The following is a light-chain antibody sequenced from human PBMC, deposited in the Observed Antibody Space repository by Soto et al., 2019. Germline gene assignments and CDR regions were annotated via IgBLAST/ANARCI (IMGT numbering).Light chain of an antibody. J-gene: IGKJ1*01. CDR3: QQSYSTPKT. V-gene: IGKV1-5*01. Sequence: DIKMTQSPSTLSASVGDRVTITCRASQSISSWLAWYQQKPGKAPKLLIYDASSLESGVPSRFSGSGSGTDFTFTISSLQSEDIATYYCQQSYSTPKTFGQGTKVDI. CDR2: DAS. CDR1: QSISSW.